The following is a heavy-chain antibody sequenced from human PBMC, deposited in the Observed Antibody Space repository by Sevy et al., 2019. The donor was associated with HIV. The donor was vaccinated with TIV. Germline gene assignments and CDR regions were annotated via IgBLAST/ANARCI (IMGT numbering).Heavy chain of an antibody. CDR3: ARDGDFDWSVRGYNWFDP. V-gene: IGHV3-11*01. CDR1: GFTFSDYY. CDR2: ISSSGSTI. D-gene: IGHD3-9*01. Sequence: GGSLRLSCAASGFTFSDYYMSWIRQAPGKGLKWVSYISSSGSTIYYADSVKGRFTISRDNAKNSLYLQMNSLRAEDTAVYYCARDGDFDWSVRGYNWFDPWGQGTLVTVSS. J-gene: IGHJ5*02.